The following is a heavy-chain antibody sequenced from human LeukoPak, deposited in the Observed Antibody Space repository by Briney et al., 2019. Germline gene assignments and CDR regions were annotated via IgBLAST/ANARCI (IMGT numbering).Heavy chain of an antibody. D-gene: IGHD6-13*01. CDR1: GFTFSSYG. J-gene: IGHJ4*02. CDR3: ARLRVAAAGNLKTSHYFDY. V-gene: IGHV3-33*01. CDR2: IWYDGSNR. Sequence: GGSLRLSCAASGFTFSSYGMHWVRQAPGKGMEWVAVIWYDGSNRYYADSVKGRFTISRDNSKDTLYLQMNSLRAEDTAVYYCARLRVAAAGNLKTSHYFDYWGQGTLVTVSS.